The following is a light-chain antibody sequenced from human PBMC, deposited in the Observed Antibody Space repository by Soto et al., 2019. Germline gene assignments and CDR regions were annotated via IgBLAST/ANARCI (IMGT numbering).Light chain of an antibody. CDR1: PSNIGAGFD. CDR3: QSYDTSLSGAWV. Sequence: QSVLTQPPSVSGAPGQRITISCTGSPSNIGAGFDVHWYQQFPGTAPKLLIYGTTSRPSGVPDRFSGSQSGTSASLAITGLRAGDEADYYCQSYDTSLSGAWVFGGGTQLTVL. V-gene: IGLV1-40*01. J-gene: IGLJ3*02. CDR2: GTT.